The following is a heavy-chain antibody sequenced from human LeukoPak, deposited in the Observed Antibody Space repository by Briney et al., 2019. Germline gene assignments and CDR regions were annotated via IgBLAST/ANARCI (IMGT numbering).Heavy chain of an antibody. CDR1: GGSISSGSYY. Sequence: SETLSLTCTVSGGSISSGSYYWSWIRQPAGKGLEWIGRIYHSGSTYYNPSLKSRVTISVDTSKNQFSLKLSSVTAADTAVYYCARGGHYYDSSGYYSRAFDIWGQGTMVTVSS. CDR3: ARGGHYYDSSGYYSRAFDI. CDR2: IYHSGST. V-gene: IGHV4-61*10. D-gene: IGHD3-22*01. J-gene: IGHJ3*02.